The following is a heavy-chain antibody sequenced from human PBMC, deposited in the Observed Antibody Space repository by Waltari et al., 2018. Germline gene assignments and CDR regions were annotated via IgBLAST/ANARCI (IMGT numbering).Heavy chain of an antibody. D-gene: IGHD6-13*01. CDR3: ARARCSTSSCLFVSGFDP. CDR1: SVSINSGY. J-gene: IGHJ5*02. V-gene: IGHV4-39*01. CDR2: NYYTGST. Sequence: QLHLQESGPGLVEPSGTLYLTCSVSSVSINSGYWGLIRQPPGKGLEWLGNNYYTGSTFYSPSLDSRIAISVDTSRNQFFLSLTSVTAADTAVYYCARARCSTSSCLFVSGFDPWGQGILVTVSS.